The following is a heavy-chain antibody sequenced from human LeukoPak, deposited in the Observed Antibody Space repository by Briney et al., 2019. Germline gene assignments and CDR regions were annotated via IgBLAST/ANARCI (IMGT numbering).Heavy chain of an antibody. Sequence: GGSLRLSCAASGFTFSSYAMSWVRQAPGKGLEWVSAITGSGGSTYYADSVKGRFTMSGDNSKSTVYLQMNSLRAEDTAVYYCAKVRNGLIPNDYWGQGTLVTVSS. V-gene: IGHV3-23*01. D-gene: IGHD3-16*01. J-gene: IGHJ4*02. CDR1: GFTFSSYA. CDR3: AKVRNGLIPNDY. CDR2: ITGSGGST.